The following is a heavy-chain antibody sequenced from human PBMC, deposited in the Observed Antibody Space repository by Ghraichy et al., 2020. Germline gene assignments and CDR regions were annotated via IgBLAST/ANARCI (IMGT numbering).Heavy chain of an antibody. CDR2: IDSDGITT. CDR1: GFSVSNYW. J-gene: IGHJ3*02. CDR3: ARDLPSPGASDI. V-gene: IGHV3-74*01. Sequence: GGSLRLSCAASGFSVSNYWMNWVRQAPGKGLVWVSRIDSDGITTKYADSVKGRFTLSRDNAKNTLYLQMNSLRAEDTAVYYCARDLPSPGASDIWGPGTVVTVSS.